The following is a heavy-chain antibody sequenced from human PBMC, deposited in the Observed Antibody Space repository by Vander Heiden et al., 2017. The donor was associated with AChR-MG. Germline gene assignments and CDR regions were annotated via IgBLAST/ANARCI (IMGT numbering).Heavy chain of an antibody. V-gene: IGHV3-30*18. J-gene: IGHJ5*02. CDR1: GFTFSSYG. Sequence: QVQLVESGGGVVQPGRSLRLSCAASGFTFSSYGMHWVRQAPGKGLEWVAVISYDGSNKYYADSVKGRFTISRDNSKNTLYLQMNSLRAEDTAVYYCAKDRLTTVILNWFDPWGQGTLVTVSS. CDR2: ISYDGSNK. CDR3: AKDRLTTVILNWFDP. D-gene: IGHD4-17*01.